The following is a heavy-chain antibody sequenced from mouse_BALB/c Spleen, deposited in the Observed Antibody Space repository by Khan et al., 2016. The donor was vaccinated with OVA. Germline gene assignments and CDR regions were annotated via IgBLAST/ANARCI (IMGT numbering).Heavy chain of an antibody. D-gene: IGHD2-12*01. CDR2: INTHSGVP. CDR1: GYTFTTAG. V-gene: IGHV9-4*02. Sequence: QIQLVQSGPELKKPGETVRISCKASGYTFTTAGIQWVQKMPGKGLKWIGWINTHSGVPKYAEDFKGRFAFSLEISVNTAYLQITNLTNEDTATYCCARGGAAYYRSGGGAMEYWGQGTSVTVSS. CDR3: ARGGAAYYRSGGGAMEY. J-gene: IGHJ4*01.